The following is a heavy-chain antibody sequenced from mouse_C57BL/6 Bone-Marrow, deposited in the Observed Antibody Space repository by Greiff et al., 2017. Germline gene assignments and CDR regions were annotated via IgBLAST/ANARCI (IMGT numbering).Heavy chain of an antibody. Sequence: EVHLVESGGGLVKPGGSLKLSCAASGFTFSDYGLHWIRQAPEKGLEWVAYISSGSSTIDYADTVKGRFPISSDNAKNTLFLQMASLRSEDTARYYCAREAVCSSYVDYWGQGTTLTVSS. CDR1: GFTFSDYG. V-gene: IGHV5-17*01. CDR3: AREAVCSSYVDY. D-gene: IGHD1-1*01. CDR2: ISSGSSTI. J-gene: IGHJ2*01.